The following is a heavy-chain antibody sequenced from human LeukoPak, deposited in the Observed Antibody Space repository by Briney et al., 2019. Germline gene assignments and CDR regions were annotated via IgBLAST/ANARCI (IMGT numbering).Heavy chain of an antibody. CDR2: NGNT. J-gene: IGHJ4*02. Sequence: SETLSLTCTVSGGSISSDYYWGWIRQPPGKGLEWIGNNGNTYYNPSLKSRVTMSIDTSKKQFSLKLRTATAADTAVYYCARIEDVTRGYNHAYYFDYWGQGTLVTVSS. CDR1: GGSISSDYY. D-gene: IGHD5-18*01. CDR3: ARIEDVTRGYNHAYYFDY. V-gene: IGHV4-38-2*02.